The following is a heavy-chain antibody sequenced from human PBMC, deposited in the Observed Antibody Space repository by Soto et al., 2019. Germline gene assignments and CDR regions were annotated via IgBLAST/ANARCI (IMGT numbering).Heavy chain of an antibody. CDR3: ATSNCPLY. Sequence: GGSLRLSCAASGLPLSGYWMNWVRQAPGRGLEWVANIKYDGSEKYYVGSVKGRFTISRDNAKNSLYLQMNSLTVEDTAVYYCATSNCPLYWGQGTLVTVSS. CDR2: IKYDGSEK. CDR1: GLPLSGYW. J-gene: IGHJ4*02. D-gene: IGHD2-15*01. V-gene: IGHV3-7*05.